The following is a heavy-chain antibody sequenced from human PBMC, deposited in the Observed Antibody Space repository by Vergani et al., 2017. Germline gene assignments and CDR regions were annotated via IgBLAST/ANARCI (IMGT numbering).Heavy chain of an antibody. Sequence: VQLVESGGGVVQPGGSLRLSCAASGFTFSSYGMHWVRQAPGKGLEWVSYISSSGSTIYYADSVKGRFTISRDNAKNSLYLQMNSLRAEDTAVYYCARDRVNPFESPDCSGGSCYSGAWFDPWGQGTLVTVSS. V-gene: IGHV3-48*04. J-gene: IGHJ5*02. CDR2: ISSSGSTI. CDR3: ARDRVNPFESPDCSGGSCYSGAWFDP. CDR1: GFTFSSYG. D-gene: IGHD2-15*01.